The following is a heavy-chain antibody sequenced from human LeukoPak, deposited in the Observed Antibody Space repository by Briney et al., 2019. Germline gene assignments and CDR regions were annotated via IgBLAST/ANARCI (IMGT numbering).Heavy chain of an antibody. CDR2: TYYRSKGYN. Sequence: SQTLSLTCAISGDSVSSNSAAWNWIRQSPSRGLEWLGRTYYRSKGYNDYAGSVKSRITINPDTSKNQFSLQLNSVTPEDTAVYYCARAWLGYCSSTSCYSNWFDPWGQGTLVTVSS. CDR3: ARAWLGYCSSTSCYSNWFDP. D-gene: IGHD2-2*02. V-gene: IGHV6-1*01. CDR1: GDSVSSNSAA. J-gene: IGHJ5*02.